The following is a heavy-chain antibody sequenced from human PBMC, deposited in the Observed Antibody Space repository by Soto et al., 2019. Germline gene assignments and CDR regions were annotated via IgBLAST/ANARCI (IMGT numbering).Heavy chain of an antibody. V-gene: IGHV1-18*01. CDR2: ISAYNGNT. D-gene: IGHD6-6*01. CDR1: GYTFTSYG. Sequence: ASVKVSCKASGYTFTSYGISWVRQAPGQGLEWMGWISAYNGNTNYAQKLQGRVTMTTDTSTSTAYMELRSLRSDDTAVYYCARAYSSSSYSYYYMDVWGKGTTVTVSS. J-gene: IGHJ6*03. CDR3: ARAYSSSSYSYYYMDV.